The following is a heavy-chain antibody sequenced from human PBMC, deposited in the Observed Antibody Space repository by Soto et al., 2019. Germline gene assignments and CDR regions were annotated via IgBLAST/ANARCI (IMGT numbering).Heavy chain of an antibody. D-gene: IGHD3-10*02. CDR2: IYPGDSDT. J-gene: IGHJ4*02. CDR1: RYSFTSYW. V-gene: IGHV5-51*01. Sequence: GESLKISCKGSRYSFTSYWIGWVRQMPGKGLERMGIIYPGDSDTRYSPSFQGQVTISADKSISTAYLQWRSLKASDTAMYYCANAPGNAGSMLEEYYCDYWGQGTLVTVSS. CDR3: ANAPGNAGSMLEEYYCDY.